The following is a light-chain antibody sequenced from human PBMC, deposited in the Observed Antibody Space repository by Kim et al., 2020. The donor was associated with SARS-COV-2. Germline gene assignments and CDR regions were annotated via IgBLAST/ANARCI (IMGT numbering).Light chain of an antibody. CDR1: KLGDKY. CDR3: QAWDSSTEVV. J-gene: IGLJ2*01. Sequence: SYELTQPPSVSVSPGQTASITCSGVKLGDKYACWYQQKPGQSPVLVIYQDSKRPSGIPERFSGSNSGNTATLTISGTQAMDEADYYCQAWDSSTEVVFGGGTQLTVL. V-gene: IGLV3-1*01. CDR2: QDS.